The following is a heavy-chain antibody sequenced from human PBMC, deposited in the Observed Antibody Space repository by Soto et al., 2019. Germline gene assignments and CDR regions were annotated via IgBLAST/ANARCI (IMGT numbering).Heavy chain of an antibody. D-gene: IGHD2-21*02. Sequence: SETLSLTCTVSGGSISSGDYYWSWIRQPPGKGLEWIGYIYYSGSTYYNPSLKSRVTISVDTSKNQLSLKLSSVTAADTAVYYCARDSCGGDCYTNYCYCGMDVWGQGTTVTVSS. CDR1: GGSISSGDYY. J-gene: IGHJ6*02. CDR3: ARDSCGGDCYTNYCYCGMDV. V-gene: IGHV4-30-4*01. CDR2: IYYSGST.